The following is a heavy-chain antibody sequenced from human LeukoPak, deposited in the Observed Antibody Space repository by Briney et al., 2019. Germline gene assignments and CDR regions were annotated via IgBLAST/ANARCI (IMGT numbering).Heavy chain of an antibody. V-gene: IGHV1-3*01. CDR3: ARDLGGYDDGVDY. Sequence: ASVKVSCKASGYTFTSYAMHWVRQAPGQRLEWMGWINAGNGNTKYSQKFQGRVTITRDTSASTAYMELSSLRSEDTAVYYCARDLGGYDDGVDYWGQGTLVTVSS. J-gene: IGHJ4*02. D-gene: IGHD5-12*01. CDR2: INAGNGNT. CDR1: GYTFTSYA.